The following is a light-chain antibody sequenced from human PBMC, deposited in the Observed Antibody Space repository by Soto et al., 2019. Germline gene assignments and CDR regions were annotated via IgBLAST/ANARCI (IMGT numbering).Light chain of an antibody. J-gene: IGLJ1*01. CDR1: NSNIGSDI. Sequence: QSVLTQPPSASGTPGQRATISCCGSNSNIGSDIVNCYQLLPGAAPEVLINTTNQRPSGVPVRFSGSKSGTSASLAISGLQSEDEANSSCATWDGGLSGPFVFGTGTKVTVL. V-gene: IGLV1-44*01. CDR2: TTN. CDR3: ATWDGGLSGPFV.